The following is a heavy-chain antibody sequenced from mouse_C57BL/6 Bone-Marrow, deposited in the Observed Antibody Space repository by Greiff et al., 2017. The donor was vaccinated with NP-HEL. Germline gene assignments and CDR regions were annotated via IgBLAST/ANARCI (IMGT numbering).Heavy chain of an antibody. CDR1: GYAFSSYW. CDR3: ARYYGSSYYYDY. CDR2: IYPGDGDT. D-gene: IGHD1-1*01. Sequence: QVQLQQSGAELVKPGASVKLSCKASGYAFSSYWMNWVKQRPGKGLEWIGQIYPGDGDTNYNGKFKGKATLTADKSSSTAYMQLSSLTSEDSAVYFCARYYGSSYYYDYGGQGNSLTVTA. V-gene: IGHV1-80*01. J-gene: IGHJ2*03.